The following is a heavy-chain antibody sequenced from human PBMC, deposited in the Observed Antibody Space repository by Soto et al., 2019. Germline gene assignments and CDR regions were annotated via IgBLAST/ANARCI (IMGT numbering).Heavy chain of an antibody. J-gene: IGHJ6*04. Sequence: GGSLRLSCAASGFTFSSYAMSWVRQAPGKGLEWVSAISGSGSSTYYADSVKGRFTISRDNSKNTLYLQMNSLRAEDTAVYYCAKDRDTAAPYYSSGMDVWGKGTSVTVSS. CDR1: GFTFSSYA. CDR3: AKDRDTAAPYYSSGMDV. V-gene: IGHV3-23*01. CDR2: ISGSGSST. D-gene: IGHD6-25*01.